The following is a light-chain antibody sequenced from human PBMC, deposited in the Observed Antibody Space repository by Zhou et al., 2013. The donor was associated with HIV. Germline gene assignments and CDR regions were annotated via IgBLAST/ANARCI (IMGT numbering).Light chain of an antibody. CDR1: QTVSTD. CDR2: TAS. V-gene: IGKV1-39*01. CDR3: QQSYTFPFT. Sequence: DIQMTQSPSSLSASVGDRVTITCRASQTVSTDLNWYQQRPGKAPKLLIYTASSLQGGVPSRFSGSGSGTHFSLIISSLQPEDFATYYCQQSYTFPFTFGPGTKVDIQ. J-gene: IGKJ3*01.